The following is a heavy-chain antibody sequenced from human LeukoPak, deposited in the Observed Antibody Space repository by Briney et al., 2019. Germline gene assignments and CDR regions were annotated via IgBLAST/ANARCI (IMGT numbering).Heavy chain of an antibody. J-gene: IGHJ6*03. CDR2: MNPNSGNT. CDR1: GYTFTSYD. D-gene: IGHD4-23*01. V-gene: IGHV1-8*03. Sequence: ASVKVSCKASGYTFTSYDINWVRQATGQGLEWMGWMNPNSGNTGYAQKFQGRVTITRNTSISTAYMELSSLRSEDTAVYYCARERSSYYAGNSEGVYYYYYYMDVWGKGTTVTVSS. CDR3: ARERSSYYAGNSEGVYYYYYYMDV.